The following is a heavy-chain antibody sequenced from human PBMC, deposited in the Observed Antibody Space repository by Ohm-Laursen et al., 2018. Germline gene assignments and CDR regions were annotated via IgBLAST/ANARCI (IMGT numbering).Heavy chain of an antibody. CDR1: GFIFSDYY. Sequence: SLRLSCAASGFIFSDYYMSWIRQAPGKGLEWVSYISSSGSTIYYADSVKGRFTISRDNAKNSLYLRMNSLRAEDTAVYYCARTWSWGWLQSQYYFDYWGQGTLVTVSS. CDR3: ARTWSWGWLQSQYYFDY. D-gene: IGHD5-24*01. J-gene: IGHJ4*02. CDR2: ISSSGSTI. V-gene: IGHV3-11*01.